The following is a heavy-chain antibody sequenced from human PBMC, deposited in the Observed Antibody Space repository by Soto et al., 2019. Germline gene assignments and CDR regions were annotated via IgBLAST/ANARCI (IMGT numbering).Heavy chain of an antibody. CDR2: IYYSGST. D-gene: IGHD7-27*01. J-gene: IGHJ5*02. V-gene: IGHV4-39*01. CDR1: GGSISSSSYY. Sequence: SETLSLTCTVSGGSISSSSYYWGWIRQPPGKGLEWIGSIYYSGSTYYNPSLKSRVTISVDTSKNQFSLKLSSVTAADTAVYYCARHEVTGVDWFDPCGQGTLVTVSS. CDR3: ARHEVTGVDWFDP.